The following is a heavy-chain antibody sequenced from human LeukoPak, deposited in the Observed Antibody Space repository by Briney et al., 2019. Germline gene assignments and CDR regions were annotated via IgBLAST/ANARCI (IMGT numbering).Heavy chain of an antibody. V-gene: IGHV3-48*03. CDR1: GFTFSSYE. CDR2: ISSSGNTI. CDR3: AREGTKPYNWFDP. D-gene: IGHD2-8*01. Sequence: GGSLRLSCAASGFTFSSYEMIWVRQAPGKGLEWVSYISSSGNTIYYAGSVMGRFTISRDNAKNSLYLQMNSLRADDTAVHYCAREGTKPYNWFDPWGQGTLVTVSS. J-gene: IGHJ5*02.